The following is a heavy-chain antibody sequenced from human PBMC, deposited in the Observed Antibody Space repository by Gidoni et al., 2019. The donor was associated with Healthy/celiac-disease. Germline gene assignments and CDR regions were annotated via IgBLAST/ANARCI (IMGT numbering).Heavy chain of an antibody. CDR2: IYYSGST. CDR3: ARWSGGYSYGYNWFDP. CDR1: GGSIRSGGYY. D-gene: IGHD5-18*01. Sequence: QVQLQESGPGLVKPSQTLSLTCTVSGGSIRSGGYYWSWIRPHPGKGLEWIGYIYYSGSTYYNPSLKSLVTISVDTSKNQFSLKLSSVTAADTAVYYCARWSGGYSYGYNWFDPWGQGTLVTVSS. J-gene: IGHJ5*02. V-gene: IGHV4-31*01.